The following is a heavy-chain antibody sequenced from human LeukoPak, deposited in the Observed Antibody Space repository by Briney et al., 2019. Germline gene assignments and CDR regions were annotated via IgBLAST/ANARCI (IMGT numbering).Heavy chain of an antibody. J-gene: IGHJ2*01. CDR1: GGSISSYY. Sequence: SETLSLTCTVSGGSISSYYWSWIRQPPGKGLEWIGYIYYSGSTNYNPALKSRVTISVDTSETQFSLKLSSVTAADTAVYYCARDEYSSGRFDLWGRGTLVTVSS. V-gene: IGHV4-59*01. CDR3: ARDEYSSGRFDL. CDR2: IYYSGST. D-gene: IGHD6-19*01.